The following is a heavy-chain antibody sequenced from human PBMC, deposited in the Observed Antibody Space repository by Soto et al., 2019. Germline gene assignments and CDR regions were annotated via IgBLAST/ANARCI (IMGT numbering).Heavy chain of an antibody. J-gene: IGHJ6*02. CDR2: IRSKANSYAT. D-gene: IGHD3-16*01. Sequence: EVQLVESGGGLVQPGGSLKLSCAASGFTFSGSAMHWVRQASGKGLEWVGRIRSKANSYATAYAASVKGRFTITRDDSKNTAYLQMNSLKTEDTAVYYCTRRYDYVWGSIYYYGMDVWGQGTTVTVSS. CDR1: GFTFSGSA. V-gene: IGHV3-73*01. CDR3: TRRYDYVWGSIYYYGMDV.